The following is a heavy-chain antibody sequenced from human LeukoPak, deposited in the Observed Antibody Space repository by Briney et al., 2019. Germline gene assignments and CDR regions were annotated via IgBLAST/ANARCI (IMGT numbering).Heavy chain of an antibody. CDR3: AKVASTVTTSDI. J-gene: IGHJ3*02. Sequence: PGGSLRLSCAASGFTFSSYEMNWVRQAPGKGLEWVSYISSSGSTIYYADSVKGRFTISRDNSKNTLYLQMNSLRAEDTAVYYCAKVASTVTTSDIWGQGTMVTVSS. CDR2: ISSSGSTI. V-gene: IGHV3-48*03. D-gene: IGHD4-17*01. CDR1: GFTFSSYE.